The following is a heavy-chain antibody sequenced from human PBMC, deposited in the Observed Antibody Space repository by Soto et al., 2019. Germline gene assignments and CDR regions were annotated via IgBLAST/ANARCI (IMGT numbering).Heavy chain of an antibody. J-gene: IGHJ4*02. D-gene: IGHD3-3*01. CDR2: ISYDGSNK. CDR3: AKDHYDS. V-gene: IGHV3-30*18. CDR1: GITFSNAW. Sequence: PGGSLRLSCAVSGITFSNAWMTWVRQAPGKGLGWVAVISYDGSNKYYADSVKGRFTISRDNSKNTLYLQMNSLRAEDTAVYYCAKDHYDSWGQGTLVTVSS.